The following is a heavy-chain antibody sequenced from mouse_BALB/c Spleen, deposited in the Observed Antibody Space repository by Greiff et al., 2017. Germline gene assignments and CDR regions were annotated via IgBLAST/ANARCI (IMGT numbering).Heavy chain of an antibody. D-gene: IGHD2-4*01. CDR2: INPSTGYT. CDR1: GYTFTSYW. Sequence: QVQLQQSGAELAKPGASVKMSCKASGYTFTSYWMHWVKQRPGQGLEWIGYINPSTGYTEYNQKFKDKATLTADKSSSTASMQLSSLTSEETAVYYCARAITSTFAYWGQGTLVTVSA. V-gene: IGHV1-7*01. J-gene: IGHJ3*01. CDR3: ARAITSTFAY.